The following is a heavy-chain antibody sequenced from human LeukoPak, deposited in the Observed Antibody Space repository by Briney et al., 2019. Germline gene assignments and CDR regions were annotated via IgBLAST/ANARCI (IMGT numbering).Heavy chain of an antibody. V-gene: IGHV3-21*01. CDR3: ARGSSWYYFHY. Sequence: GGSLRLSCAASGFTFSSYSMNWVRQAPGKGLEWVSSISSSSSYIYYADSVKGRFTISRDNAKNSLYLQMNSLRAEDTAVYYCARGSSWYYFHYWGQGTLVTVSS. CDR2: ISSSSSYI. J-gene: IGHJ4*02. CDR1: GFTFSSYS. D-gene: IGHD6-13*01.